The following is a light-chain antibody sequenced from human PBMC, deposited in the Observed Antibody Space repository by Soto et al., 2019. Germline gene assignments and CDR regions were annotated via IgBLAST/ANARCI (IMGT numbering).Light chain of an antibody. Sequence: QLVLTQPPSVSAAPGQRVTISCSGSTSNIANNCVSWYQHLPGTAPKLLIYDDNNRPSGIPDRFSGSKSGTSATLGITGLQTGDEADYYCGTWDSSLTAVVFGGGTKLTVL. CDR1: TSNIANNC. CDR2: DDN. V-gene: IGLV1-51*01. J-gene: IGLJ3*02. CDR3: GTWDSSLTAVV.